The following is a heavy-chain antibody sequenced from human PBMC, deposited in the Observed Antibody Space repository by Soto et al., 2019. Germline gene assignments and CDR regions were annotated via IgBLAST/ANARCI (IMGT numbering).Heavy chain of an antibody. CDR1: GFTFSSYG. J-gene: IGHJ3*02. D-gene: IGHD3-22*01. Sequence: QVQLVESGGGVVQPGRSLRLSCAASGFTFSSYGMHWVRRAPGKGLEWVAVIWYDGSNKYYADSVKGRFTISRDNSKNTLYLQMNSLRAEDTAVYYCATLHTDSSGPHDAFDIWGQGTMVTVSS. CDR2: IWYDGSNK. CDR3: ATLHTDSSGPHDAFDI. V-gene: IGHV3-33*01.